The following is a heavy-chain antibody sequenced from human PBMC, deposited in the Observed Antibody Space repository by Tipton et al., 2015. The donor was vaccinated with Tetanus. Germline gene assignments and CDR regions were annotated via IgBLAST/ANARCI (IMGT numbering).Heavy chain of an antibody. J-gene: IGHJ5*01. CDR3: ARDGWGLTNWFDS. Sequence: TLSLTCTVSGDPMNDFYWSWIRQPPGKGLEWIGEINHSGSTNYNPSLKSRVTMSLDTSKSQFSLKLSSVTAADTAVYYCARDGWGLTNWFDSWGQGTLVTVSS. V-gene: IGHV4-34*01. CDR1: GDPMNDFY. D-gene: IGHD4/OR15-4a*01. CDR2: INHSGST.